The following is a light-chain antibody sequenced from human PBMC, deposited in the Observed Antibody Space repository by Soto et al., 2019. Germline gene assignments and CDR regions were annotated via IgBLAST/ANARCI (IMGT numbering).Light chain of an antibody. CDR2: DTS. CDR1: QSVSSL. V-gene: IGKV3-15*01. J-gene: IGKJ2*01. CDR3: QQYNIWPYT. Sequence: IVLTQSPATLSVSPGERATLSCRASQSVSSLLAWYQQKPRQAPRLLIYDTSTWATGIPARFSGSGSGTDFTLTISSLQSEDFAIYYCQQYNIWPYTFGQGTKVDIK.